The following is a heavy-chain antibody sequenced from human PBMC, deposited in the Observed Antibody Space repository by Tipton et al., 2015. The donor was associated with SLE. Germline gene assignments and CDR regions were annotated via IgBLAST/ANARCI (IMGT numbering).Heavy chain of an antibody. J-gene: IGHJ4*02. CDR3: ARGTTMVQGALI. CDR2: INSGGSFT. D-gene: IGHD3-10*01. Sequence: SLRLSCAASGFTFSRYWMYWVRQAPGKGLVWVSRINSGGSFTSYTDSVRGRFTISRDNAKNTLYLQMNSLRAEDTAVYYCARGTTMVQGALIWGQGTLVTVSS. CDR1: GFTFSRYW. V-gene: IGHV3-74*01.